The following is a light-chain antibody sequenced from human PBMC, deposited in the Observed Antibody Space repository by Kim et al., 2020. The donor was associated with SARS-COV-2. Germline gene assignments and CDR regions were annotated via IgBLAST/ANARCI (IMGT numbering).Light chain of an antibody. CDR2: VNGDGSH. V-gene: IGLV4-69*01. Sequence: QLVLTQSPSASASLGGSVKLTCTLTSGHNNYAIAWHQHQPERGPRFLMRVNGDGSHIKGDGIPDRFAGSSSGAERYLTISHLQSEDEADYYCQTWGTGFRVFGGGTQLTVL. CDR1: SGHNNYA. J-gene: IGLJ3*02. CDR3: QTWGTGFRV.